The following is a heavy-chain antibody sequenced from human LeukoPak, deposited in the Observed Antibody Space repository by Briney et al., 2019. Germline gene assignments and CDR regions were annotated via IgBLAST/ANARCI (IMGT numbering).Heavy chain of an antibody. J-gene: IGHJ3*02. Sequence: SETLSLTCTVSGGSITTSSYYWVWIRQPPGKGLEWIGSIYYSGSTYYNPSLKSRVTISEDTSKKQFSLNLTSVTAADTALYYCASVANDFWSGDSTRGAFDIWGQGTLVTVSS. D-gene: IGHD3-3*01. V-gene: IGHV4-39*01. CDR3: ASVANDFWSGDSTRGAFDI. CDR2: IYYSGST. CDR1: GGSITTSSYY.